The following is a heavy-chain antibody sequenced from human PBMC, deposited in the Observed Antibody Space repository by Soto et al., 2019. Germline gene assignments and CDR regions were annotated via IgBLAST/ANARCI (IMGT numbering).Heavy chain of an antibody. J-gene: IGHJ6*02. Sequence: PGGSLRLSCAASGFTFSSYAMSWVRQAPGKGLEWVSAISGSGGSTYYADSVKGRFTISRDNSKNTLYLQMNSLRAEDTAVYYCVKTRPNRYYDFWSGYYLYYYYGMDVWGQGTTVTVSS. CDR2: ISGSGGST. V-gene: IGHV3-23*01. D-gene: IGHD3-3*01. CDR3: VKTRPNRYYDFWSGYYLYYYYGMDV. CDR1: GFTFSSYA.